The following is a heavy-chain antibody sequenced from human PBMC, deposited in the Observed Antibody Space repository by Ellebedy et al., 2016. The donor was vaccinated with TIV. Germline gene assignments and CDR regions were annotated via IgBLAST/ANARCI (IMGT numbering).Heavy chain of an antibody. D-gene: IGHD2-2*01. V-gene: IGHV1-3*01. CDR2: INAGNGNT. J-gene: IGHJ4*02. CDR3: AREGITSYSDY. CDR1: GFTFTSYA. Sequence: ASVKVSCXASGFTFTSYAMHWVRQAPGQRLEWMGWINAGNGNTKYSQKFQGRVTITRDTSASIAYMELSSLRSEDTAVYYCAREGITSYSDYWGQGTLLTVSS.